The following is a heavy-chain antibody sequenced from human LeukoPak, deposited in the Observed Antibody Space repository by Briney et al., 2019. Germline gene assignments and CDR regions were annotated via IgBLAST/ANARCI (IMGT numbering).Heavy chain of an antibody. CDR2: ISYDGSNK. J-gene: IGHJ4*02. Sequence: GGSLRLSCAASGFTFSSYAMHWVRQAPGKGLEWVAVISYDGSNKYYADSVKGRFTISRDNSKNTLYLQMDSLRAEDTAVCYCARDRAWNYFDYWGQGTLVTVSS. CDR3: ARDRAWNYFDY. CDR1: GFTFSSYA. D-gene: IGHD3-3*01. V-gene: IGHV3-30-3*01.